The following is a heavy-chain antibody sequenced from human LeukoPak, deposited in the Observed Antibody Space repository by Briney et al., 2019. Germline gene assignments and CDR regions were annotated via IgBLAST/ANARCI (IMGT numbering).Heavy chain of an antibody. CDR1: RFTFSSYS. V-gene: IGHV3-48*01. CDR2: ISSSSSTI. CDR3: ARAAMAAAGPA. D-gene: IGHD6-13*01. J-gene: IGHJ5*02. Sequence: GGSLRLSCAASRFTFSSYSMNWVRQAPGKGLEWVSYISSSSSTIYYADSVKGRFTISRDNAKNSLYLQMNSLRAEDTAVYYCARAAMAAAGPAWGQGTLVTVSS.